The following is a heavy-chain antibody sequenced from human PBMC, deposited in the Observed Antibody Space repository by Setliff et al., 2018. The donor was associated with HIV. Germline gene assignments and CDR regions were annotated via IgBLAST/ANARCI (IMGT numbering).Heavy chain of an antibody. V-gene: IGHV4-61*09. CDR2: IYTSGST. J-gene: IGHJ3*02. D-gene: IGHD3-22*01. CDR1: GGSISSGSNY. CDR3: ARILLCDSSAYFVNAFDI. Sequence: SETLSLTCTVSGGSISSGSNYWSWIRQPAGKGLEWIGHIYTSGSTNYNPSLKSRVTISVDTSKNQFYLKLSSVTAADTAVYYCARILLCDSSAYFVNAFDIWGQGTVVTVSS.